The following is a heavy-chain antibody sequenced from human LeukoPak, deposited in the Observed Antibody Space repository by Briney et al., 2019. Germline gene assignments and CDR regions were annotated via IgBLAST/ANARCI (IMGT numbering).Heavy chain of an antibody. CDR3: AKMTGHPVPKYYLDG. V-gene: IGHV3-23*01. Sequence: PGGSLRLSCAASGFPVSGFAMSWARRTPGKGLEWVSGISGCGDNPLYADSVKGRFTIYRDNQKNTLYLEMNSLRAEDTAIYNCAKMTGHPVPKYYLDGWGQGTTVTVSS. J-gene: IGHJ6*01. CDR2: ISGCGDNP. CDR1: GFPVSGFA. D-gene: IGHD2/OR15-2a*01.